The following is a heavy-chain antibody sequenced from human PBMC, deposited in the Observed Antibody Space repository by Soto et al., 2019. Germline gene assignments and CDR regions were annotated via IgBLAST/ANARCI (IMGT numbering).Heavy chain of an antibody. V-gene: IGHV4-31*03. Sequence: ASETLSLTCTVSGGSISSGGYYWSWIRQHPGKGLEWIGYIYYSGSTYYNPSLKSRVTISVDTSKNQFSLKLSSVTAADTAVYYCAREDSSSWYLDPWGQGTLVTVSS. J-gene: IGHJ5*02. CDR3: AREDSSSWYLDP. D-gene: IGHD6-13*01. CDR1: GGSISSGGYY. CDR2: IYYSGST.